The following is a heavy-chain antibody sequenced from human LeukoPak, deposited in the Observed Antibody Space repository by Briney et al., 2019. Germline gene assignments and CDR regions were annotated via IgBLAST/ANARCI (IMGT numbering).Heavy chain of an antibody. Sequence: PSETLSLTCTVSGGSISSSSYYWGWIRQPPGKGLEWIGSMYYSGTTYYNPSLKSRVTISVDTSKNQFSLKLSSVTAADTAVYYCARHRYRSGSDWIDPGGQGTLVTVSS. CDR3: ARHRYRSGSDWIDP. CDR2: MYYSGTT. CDR1: GGSISSSSYY. D-gene: IGHD1-26*01. J-gene: IGHJ5*02. V-gene: IGHV4-39*01.